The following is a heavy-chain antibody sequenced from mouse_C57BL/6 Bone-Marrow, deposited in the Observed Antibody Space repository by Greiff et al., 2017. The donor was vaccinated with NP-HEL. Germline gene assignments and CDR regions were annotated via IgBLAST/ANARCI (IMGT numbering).Heavy chain of an antibody. D-gene: IGHD3-1*01. CDR2: IYPRSGNT. Sequence: VKLQESGAELARPGASVKLSCKASGYTFTSYGISWVKQRTGQGLEWIGEIYPRSGNTYYNEKFKGKATLTADKSYSTAYMELRSLTSEDSAVYFGARGGLRGYFDYWGRGTTLTVTS. J-gene: IGHJ2*01. CDR1: GYTFTSYG. V-gene: IGHV1-81*01. CDR3: ARGGLRGYFDY.